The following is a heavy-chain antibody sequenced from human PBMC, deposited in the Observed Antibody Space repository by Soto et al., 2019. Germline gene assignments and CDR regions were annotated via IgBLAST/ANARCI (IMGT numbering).Heavy chain of an antibody. CDR2: INHSGST. CDR3: ASLADPYYYYGMDV. Sequence: PSETLSLTCAVYGGSFSGYYWSWIRQPPGKGLEWIGEINHSGSTNYNPSLKSRVTISVDTSKNQFSLKLSSVTAADTAVYYCASLADPYYYYGMDVWGQGTTVTVSS. CDR1: GGSFSGYY. V-gene: IGHV4-34*01. J-gene: IGHJ6*02.